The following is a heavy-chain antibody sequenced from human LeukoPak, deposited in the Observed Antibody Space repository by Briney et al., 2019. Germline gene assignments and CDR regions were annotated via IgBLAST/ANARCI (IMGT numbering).Heavy chain of an antibody. CDR1: GYSFTSYW. CDR3: ARSRVVAATGENYYYYMDV. CDR2: IYPGDSGT. Sequence: GESLKISCKGSGYSFTSYWIGWVRQMPGKGLEWMGIIYPGDSGTRYSPSFQGQVTISADKSISTAYLQWSSLKASDTAMYYCARSRVVAATGENYYYYMDVWGKGTTVTVSS. V-gene: IGHV5-51*01. J-gene: IGHJ6*03. D-gene: IGHD2-15*01.